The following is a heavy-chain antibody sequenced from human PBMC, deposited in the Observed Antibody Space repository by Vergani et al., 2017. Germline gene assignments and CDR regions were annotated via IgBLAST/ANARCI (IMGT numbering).Heavy chain of an antibody. CDR2: INHSGST. Sequence: QVQLQQWGAGLLKPSETLSLTCAVYGGSFSGYYWSWIRQPPGKGLEWIGEINHSGSTNYNPSLKSRVTISVDTSKTQFSLKLSSVTAADTAVYYCARGRGRSGSNWFDPWGQGTLVTVSS. J-gene: IGHJ5*02. D-gene: IGHD3-22*01. CDR1: GGSFSGYY. CDR3: ARGRGRSGSNWFDP. V-gene: IGHV4-34*01.